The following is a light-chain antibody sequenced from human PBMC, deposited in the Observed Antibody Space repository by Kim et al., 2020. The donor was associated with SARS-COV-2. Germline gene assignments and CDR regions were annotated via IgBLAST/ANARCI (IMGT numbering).Light chain of an antibody. CDR2: DAS. CDR3: QQSYSTPRT. V-gene: IGKV1-39*01. Sequence: DILMTQSPSSLSASVGDRVTITCRASQSISSYLNWYQQKPGKAPNLLIYDASSLQSGVPSRFSGSGSGTDFTLTINSLQPEDFATYYCQQSYSTPRTFGRGTKLDIK. CDR1: QSISSY. J-gene: IGKJ2*01.